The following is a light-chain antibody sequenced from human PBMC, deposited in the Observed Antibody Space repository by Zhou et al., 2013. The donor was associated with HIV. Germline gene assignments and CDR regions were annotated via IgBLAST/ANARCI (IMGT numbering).Light chain of an antibody. CDR1: QGISNY. J-gene: IGKJ1*01. CDR2: AAS. V-gene: IGKV1-27*01. CDR3: QNYNSAPTWT. Sequence: DIQMTQSPSSLSASVGDRVTITCRATQGISNYLAWYQQRPGKVPNLLIYAASTLQSGVPSRFSGSGSGTDFTLTISALQPEDVATYYCQNYNSAPTWTFGQGTEVEI.